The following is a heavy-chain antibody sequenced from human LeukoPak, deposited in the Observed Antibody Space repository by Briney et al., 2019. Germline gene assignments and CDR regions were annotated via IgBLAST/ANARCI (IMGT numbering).Heavy chain of an antibody. V-gene: IGHV4-34*01. Sequence: SETLSLTCAVYGGSFSGYYWSWIRQPPGKGLEWIGEINYIGSTNYNPSLKSRVTISVDTPKTQFSLKLSSVTAADTAVYYCARLGYSYGSYYYYGMDVWGQGTTVTVSS. CDR3: ARLGYSYGSYYYYGMDV. J-gene: IGHJ6*02. D-gene: IGHD5-18*01. CDR1: GGSFSGYY. CDR2: INYIGST.